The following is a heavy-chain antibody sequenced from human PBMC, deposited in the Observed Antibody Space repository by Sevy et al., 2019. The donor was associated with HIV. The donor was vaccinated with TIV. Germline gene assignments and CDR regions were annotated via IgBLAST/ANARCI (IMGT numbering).Heavy chain of an antibody. Sequence: SETLSLTCTIFGGSISAYYWSWFRQPPGRGLEYIGYIYYSGSTNYNPSLKSRVTISVDTSKNQFSLRLTSVTTAGTATYYGARAPPVRSGDDSLNWFDPWGQGALVTVSS. CDR2: IYYSGST. CDR1: GGSISAYY. V-gene: IGHV4-59*01. CDR3: ARAPPVRSGDDSLNWFDP. J-gene: IGHJ5*02. D-gene: IGHD6-25*01.